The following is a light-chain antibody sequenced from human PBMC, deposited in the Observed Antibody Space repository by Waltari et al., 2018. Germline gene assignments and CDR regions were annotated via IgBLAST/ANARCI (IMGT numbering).Light chain of an antibody. V-gene: IGLV4-60*03. J-gene: IGLJ2*01. CDR2: VERGGRF. CDR3: ETWDSNTHGV. CDR1: SGHSRYV. Sequence: QPVLTQSSSASAFLGYSVKLTCTLSSGHSRYVSAWNQQQPGKAPRYLMKVERGGRFDKGRGVLASFSRSRAGVDRYLTLSNLQPEDEADYYCETWDSNTHGVFGGGTKVLVL.